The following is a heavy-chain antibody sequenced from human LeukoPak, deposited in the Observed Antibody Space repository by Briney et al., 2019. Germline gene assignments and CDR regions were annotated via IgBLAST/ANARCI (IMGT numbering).Heavy chain of an antibody. Sequence: KPSETLSLTCTVSGGSISSYYWSWIRQPPGKGLEWIGYIYYSGSTNYNPSLKSRVTISVDTSKNQFSLKLSSVTAADTAVYYCARTPRILQSYYFDYWGQGTLVTVSS. CDR2: IYYSGST. CDR1: GGSISSYY. D-gene: IGHD5-24*01. V-gene: IGHV4-59*01. J-gene: IGHJ4*02. CDR3: ARTPRILQSYYFDY.